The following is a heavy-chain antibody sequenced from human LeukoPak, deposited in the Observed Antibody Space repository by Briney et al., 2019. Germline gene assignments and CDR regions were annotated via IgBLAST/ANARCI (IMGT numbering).Heavy chain of an antibody. D-gene: IGHD6-13*01. Sequence: GGSLRLSCAASGCTFSSYCMNWVRQAPGKGLEWVSCISSSSSSIYYADSVNGRSTISRDNAKNPLYLQMTSLRAEDTAVYYCAREGSWGYFDYWGQGTLVTVSS. CDR3: AREGSWGYFDY. V-gene: IGHV3-21*01. CDR1: GCTFSSYC. J-gene: IGHJ4*02. CDR2: ISSSSSSI.